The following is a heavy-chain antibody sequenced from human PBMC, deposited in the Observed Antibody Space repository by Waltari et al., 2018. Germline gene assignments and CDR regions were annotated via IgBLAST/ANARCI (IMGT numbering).Heavy chain of an antibody. D-gene: IGHD2-15*01. CDR2: INPSAGII. J-gene: IGHJ6*02. V-gene: IGHV1-46*01. CDR1: GYTFTSYY. CDR3: AREPRQDIVVVVAATMVDYGMDV. Sequence: QVQLVQSGAEVKKPGASVKVSCTASGYTFTSYYMNWVRQAPGQGLEWMGIINPSAGIITYAQKFQGRVTMTRDTSTSTVYMELSSLRSEDTAVYYCAREPRQDIVVVVAATMVDYGMDVWGQGTTVTVSS.